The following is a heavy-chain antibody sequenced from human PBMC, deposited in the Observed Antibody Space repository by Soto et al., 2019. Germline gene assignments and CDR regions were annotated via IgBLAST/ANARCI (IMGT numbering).Heavy chain of an antibody. D-gene: IGHD3-10*01. V-gene: IGHV4-59*01. CDR3: ARAVYWLGTPLTGPGGGFDP. Sequence: SSETLSLTCTVSGGSISSYYWSWIRQPPGKGLEWIGYIYYSGSTNYNPSLKSRVTISVDTSKNQFSLKLSSVTAADTAVYYCARAVYWLGTPLTGPGGGFDPWGQGTLVTVS. CDR1: GGSISSYY. J-gene: IGHJ5*02. CDR2: IYYSGST.